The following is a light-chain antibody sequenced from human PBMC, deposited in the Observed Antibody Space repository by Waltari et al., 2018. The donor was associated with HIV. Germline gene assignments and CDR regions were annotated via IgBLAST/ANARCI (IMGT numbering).Light chain of an antibody. J-gene: IGKJ1*01. CDR2: AAS. V-gene: IGKV1-27*01. Sequence: DIHMTQSPSSLSACVGDRVTITCRASHDIVNSLAWYQQRPGKVPKLLIYAASTLKSGVPSRFSGGGSGTEFTLAISSLQPDDVATYFCQKYDTAPWAFGQGTTVEI. CDR3: QKYDTAPWA. CDR1: HDIVNS.